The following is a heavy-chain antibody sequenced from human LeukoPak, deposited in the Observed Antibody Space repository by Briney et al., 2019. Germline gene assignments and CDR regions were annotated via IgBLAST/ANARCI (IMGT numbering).Heavy chain of an antibody. CDR2: INPNGGGT. Sequence: ASVKVSCKASGYTFTGYYMHWVQQAPGQGLEWMGWINPNGGGTNYAQKFQGRVTMTRDTSISTAYMELSRLRSDDTAVYYCASGAGLRFLEWLLPLDYWGQGTLVTVSS. V-gene: IGHV1-2*02. D-gene: IGHD3-3*01. CDR1: GYTFTGYY. J-gene: IGHJ4*02. CDR3: ASGAGLRFLEWLLPLDY.